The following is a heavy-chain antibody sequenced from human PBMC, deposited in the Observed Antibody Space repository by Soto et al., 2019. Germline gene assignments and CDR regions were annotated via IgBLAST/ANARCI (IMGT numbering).Heavy chain of an antibody. CDR3: ARSPLMILRWLLWHFDL. CDR1: GFTFSSYW. D-gene: IGHD5-18*01. CDR2: IKQDGSEK. J-gene: IGHJ2*01. Sequence: EVQLVESGGGLVQPGGSLRLSCAASGFTFSSYWMSWVRQAPGKGLEWVANIKQDGSEKYYVNSVKGRFTISRDNAKNSLYVEMNTVSGEDTGVYQCARSPLMILRWLLWHFDLWGRGNLGTGSS. V-gene: IGHV3-7*01.